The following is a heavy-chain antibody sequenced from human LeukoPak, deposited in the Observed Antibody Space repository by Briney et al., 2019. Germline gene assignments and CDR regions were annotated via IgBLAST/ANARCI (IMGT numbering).Heavy chain of an antibody. CDR2: IYSGGST. CDR1: GFTFSSYS. V-gene: IGHV3-53*01. J-gene: IGHJ5*02. D-gene: IGHD3-22*01. CDR3: ARGPGGYDSSGYYSSWFDP. Sequence: GGSLRLSCAASGFTFSSYSMNWVRQAPGKGLEWVSVIYSGGSTYYADSVKGRFTISRDNSKNTLYLQMNSLRAEDTAVYYCARGPGGYDSSGYYSSWFDPWGQGTLVTVSS.